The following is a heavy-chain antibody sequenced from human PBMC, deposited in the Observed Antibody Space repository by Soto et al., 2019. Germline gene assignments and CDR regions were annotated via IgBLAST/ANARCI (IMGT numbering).Heavy chain of an antibody. D-gene: IGHD4-17*01. CDR2: ISSSSSTI. Sequence: PGGSLRLSCAASGFTFSSYSMNWVRQAPGKGLEWVSYISSSSSTIYYADSVKGRFTISRDNAKNSLYLQMNSLRAEDTAVYYCASYGESSPHYYYMDVWGKGTTVTVSS. CDR1: GFTFSSYS. CDR3: ASYGESSPHYYYMDV. J-gene: IGHJ6*03. V-gene: IGHV3-48*01.